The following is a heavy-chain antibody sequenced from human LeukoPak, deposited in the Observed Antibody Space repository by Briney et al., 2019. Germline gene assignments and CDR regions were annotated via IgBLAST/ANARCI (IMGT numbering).Heavy chain of an antibody. CDR1: GFTFSSYA. Sequence: GGSLRLSCAASGFTFSSYAMSWVRQAPGKGLEWVSAISGSGGSTYYADSVKGRLTISRDNSKNTLYLQMNSLRAEDTAVYYCAKVMDSGYDTYYYDSSGYSYFDYWGQGTLVTVSS. CDR2: ISGSGGST. J-gene: IGHJ4*02. CDR3: AKVMDSGYDTYYYDSSGYSYFDY. V-gene: IGHV3-23*01. D-gene: IGHD3-22*01.